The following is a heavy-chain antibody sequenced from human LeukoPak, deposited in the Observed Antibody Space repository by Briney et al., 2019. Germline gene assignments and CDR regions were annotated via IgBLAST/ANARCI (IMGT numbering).Heavy chain of an antibody. CDR1: GFTFSSYS. V-gene: IGHV3-21*01. D-gene: IGHD3-9*01. Sequence: GGSLRLSCAASGFTFSSYSMNWVRQAPGKGPEWVSSISSSSSYIYYADSVKGRFTISRDNAKNSLYLQMNSLRAEDTAVYYCARAPDYDILTGYSPFDYWGQGTLVTVSS. CDR2: ISSSSSYI. J-gene: IGHJ4*02. CDR3: ARAPDYDILTGYSPFDY.